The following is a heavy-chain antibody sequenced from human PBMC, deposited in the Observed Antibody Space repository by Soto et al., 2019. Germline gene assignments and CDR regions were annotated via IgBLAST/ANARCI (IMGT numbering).Heavy chain of an antibody. V-gene: IGHV3-74*01. Sequence: GGSLRLSCAASGDTFSSYWMHWVRQAPGKGLVWVSRVNGDGSSTSYADPVKGRFTISRDNAKNTVHLQMDSLRAEDTAVYYCARVMANLPWYFDYWGQGTLVTVSS. CDR2: VNGDGSST. CDR3: ARVMANLPWYFDY. J-gene: IGHJ4*02. CDR1: GDTFSSYW. D-gene: IGHD2-8*01.